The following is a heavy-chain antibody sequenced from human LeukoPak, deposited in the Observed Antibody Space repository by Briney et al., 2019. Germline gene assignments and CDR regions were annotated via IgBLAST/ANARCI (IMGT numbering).Heavy chain of an antibody. V-gene: IGHV3-30-3*01. CDR3: ARSELGAKRTSRQSYYWYFDL. Sequence: GGSLRLSCAASGFTFSSYAMHWVRQAPGKGLEWVAVISYDGSNKYYADSVKGRFTISRDNSKNTLYLQMNSLRAEDTAVYYCARSELGAKRTSRQSYYWYFDLWGRGTLVTVSS. D-gene: IGHD7-27*01. CDR1: GFTFSSYA. J-gene: IGHJ2*01. CDR2: ISYDGSNK.